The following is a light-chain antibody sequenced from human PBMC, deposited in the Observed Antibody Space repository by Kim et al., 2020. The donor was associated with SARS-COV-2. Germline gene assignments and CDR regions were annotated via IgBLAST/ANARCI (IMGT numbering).Light chain of an antibody. CDR2: GKN. J-gene: IGLJ3*02. V-gene: IGLV3-19*01. CDR1: SLRSYD. Sequence: ALGQTVRITCQGDSLRSYDTSWYQQKPGQAPVLVIYGKNNRPSGIPDRFSGSSSGNTASLTITGAQAEDEADYYCNSRDSSGNHWVFGGGTQLTVL. CDR3: NSRDSSGNHWV.